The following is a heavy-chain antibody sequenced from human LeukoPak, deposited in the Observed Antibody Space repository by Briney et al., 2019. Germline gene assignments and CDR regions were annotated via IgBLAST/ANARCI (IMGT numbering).Heavy chain of an antibody. CDR3: ARGPYSSSWYWYFDL. CDR1: GFTFDDYG. CDR2: INWNGRST. V-gene: IGHV3-20*04. D-gene: IGHD6-13*01. J-gene: IGHJ2*01. Sequence: PGGSLRLSCAASGFTFDDYGMSWVRRAPGNGLEPVSGINWNGRSTSFADSVKGRFTISRDNAKDSLHLQMNSLRVEDTAFYYCARGPYSSSWYWYFDLWGRGTLVTVSS.